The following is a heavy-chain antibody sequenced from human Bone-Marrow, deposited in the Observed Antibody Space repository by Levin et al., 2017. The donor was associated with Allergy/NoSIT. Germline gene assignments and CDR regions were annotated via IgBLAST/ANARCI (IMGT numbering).Heavy chain of an antibody. J-gene: IGHJ4*02. CDR1: GXXXXNXX. CDR3: VKGNPAAEDLDY. CDR2: IRAHNGNT. Sequence: ASVKVSCKASGXXXXNXXXXXXXXXXXXGLEWMGWIRAHNGNTEYAQKFQGRVVLTTDTSTHTAYMELRSLRSDDTSMYFCVKGNPAAEDLDYWSQGTLVTVSS. D-gene: IGHD1-14*01. V-gene: IGHV1-18*01.